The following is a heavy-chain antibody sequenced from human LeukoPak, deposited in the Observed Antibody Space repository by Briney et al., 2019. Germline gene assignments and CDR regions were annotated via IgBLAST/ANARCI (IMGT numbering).Heavy chain of an antibody. J-gene: IGHJ6*03. D-gene: IGHD4-17*01. CDR2: IIPIFGTA. CDR3: ARVGDYGDYYMDV. V-gene: IGHV1-69*06. CDR1: GGTFSSYA. Sequence: GASVKVSCKASGGTFSSYAISWVRQAPGQGLEWMGGIIPIFGTANYAQKFQGRVTITADKSTSTAYMELSSLRSEDTAVYYCARVGDYGDYYMDVWGKGTTVTVSS.